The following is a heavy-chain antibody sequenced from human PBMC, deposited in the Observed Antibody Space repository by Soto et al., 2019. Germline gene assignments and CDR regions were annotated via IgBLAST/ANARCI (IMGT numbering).Heavy chain of an antibody. D-gene: IGHD3-22*01. CDR2: IIPIFGTA. CDR3: ARDYYDSSGPGY. CDR1: GGTFSSYA. Sequence: ASVKVSCKASGGTFSSYAISWVRQAPGQGLEWMGGIIPIFGTANYAQKLQGRVTITADKSTSTAYMELSSLRSEDTAVFYCARDYYDSSGPGYWGQGTLVTVSS. J-gene: IGHJ4*02. V-gene: IGHV1-69*06.